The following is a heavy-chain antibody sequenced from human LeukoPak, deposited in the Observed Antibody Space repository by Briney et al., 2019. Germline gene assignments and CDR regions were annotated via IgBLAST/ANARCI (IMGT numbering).Heavy chain of an antibody. CDR2: IYYSGST. V-gene: IGHV4-59*01. D-gene: IGHD6-13*01. CDR3: ATDFPTNWYPRLSH. J-gene: IGHJ4*02. Sequence: SETLSLTCTVSGGSINSYYWSWIRQPPGKGLEWIGYIYYSGSTNYNPSLKSRVTISVHTSKNQFSLKLSSVTAADTAVYYCATDFPTNWYPRLSHWGQGTLVTVSS. CDR1: GGSINSYY.